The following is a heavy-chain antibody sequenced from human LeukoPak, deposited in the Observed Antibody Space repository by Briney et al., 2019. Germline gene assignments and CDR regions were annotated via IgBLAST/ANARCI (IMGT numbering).Heavy chain of an antibody. CDR3: VRDTSYYGSGPHFDY. V-gene: IGHV3-74*01. CDR2: INTDGSTT. Sequence: GGSLTLSCPASGFSFGSHWMHWVRLAPGKGLVWVSRINTDGSTTTYADSVKGRFTISRDNAKNTLFLQMNSLRADDTAVYYCVRDTSYYGSGPHFDYWGQGTLVTVSS. D-gene: IGHD3-10*01. J-gene: IGHJ4*02. CDR1: GFSFGSHW.